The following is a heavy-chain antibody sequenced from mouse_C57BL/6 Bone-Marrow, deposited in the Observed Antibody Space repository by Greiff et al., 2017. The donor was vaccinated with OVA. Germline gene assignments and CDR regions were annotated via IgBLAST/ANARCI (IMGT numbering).Heavy chain of an antibody. J-gene: IGHJ3*01. CDR3: ARTTLYYGYGWFAY. CDR1: GYTFTGYW. CDR2: ILPGSGST. Sequence: VQLQQSGAELMKPGASVKLSCKATGYTFTGYWIEWVKQRPGHGLEWIGEILPGSGSTNYNEKFKGKATFTADTSSNTAYMKLSSLATEDSAIYYCARTTLYYGYGWFAYWGQGTLVTVSA. D-gene: IGHD2-2*01. V-gene: IGHV1-9*01.